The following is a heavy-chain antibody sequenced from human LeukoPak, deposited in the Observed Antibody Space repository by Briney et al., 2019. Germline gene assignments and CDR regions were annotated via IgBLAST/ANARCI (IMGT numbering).Heavy chain of an antibody. CDR3: ASQYRGLYYFDY. V-gene: IGHV4-59*08. J-gene: IGHJ4*02. Sequence: SETLSLTCTVSGGSISSYYWNWIWQPPGKGLEWIGYIYYSGSTNYNPSLKSRVTISVDTSKNQFSLKLSSVTAADTAVYYCASQYRGLYYFDYWGQGTLVTVSS. CDR2: IYYSGST. CDR1: GGSISSYY. D-gene: IGHD4-23*01.